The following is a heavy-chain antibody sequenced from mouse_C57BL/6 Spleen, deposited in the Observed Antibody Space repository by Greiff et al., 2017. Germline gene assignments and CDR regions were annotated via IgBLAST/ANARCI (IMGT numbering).Heavy chain of an antibody. CDR3: ARHEDWGYSNYYAMDY. D-gene: IGHD1-1*01. Sequence: QVQLKQSGAELVKPGASVKLSCKASGYTFTEYTIHWVKQRSGQGLEWIGWFYPGSGSIKYNEKFKDKATLTADKSSSTVYMELSRLTSEDSAVYVCARHEDWGYSNYYAMDYWGQGTSVTVSS. CDR2: FYPGSGSI. J-gene: IGHJ4*01. V-gene: IGHV1-62-2*01. CDR1: GYTFTEYT.